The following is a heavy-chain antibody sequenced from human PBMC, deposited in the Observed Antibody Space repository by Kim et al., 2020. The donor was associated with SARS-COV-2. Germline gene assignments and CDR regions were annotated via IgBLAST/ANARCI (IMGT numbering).Heavy chain of an antibody. Sequence: GGSLRLSCAASGFTFDDYAMHWVRQAPGKGLEWVSGISWNSGSIGYADSVKGRFTISRDNAKNSLYLQMNSLRAEDTALYYCAKAYYDSSGYYFSHFDY. D-gene: IGHD3-22*01. CDR2: ISWNSGSI. CDR3: AKAYYDSSGYYFSHFDY. CDR1: GFTFDDYA. V-gene: IGHV3-9*01. J-gene: IGHJ4*01.